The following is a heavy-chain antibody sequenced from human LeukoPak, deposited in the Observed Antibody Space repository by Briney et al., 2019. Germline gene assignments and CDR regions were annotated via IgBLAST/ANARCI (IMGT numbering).Heavy chain of an antibody. CDR2: INHSGST. CDR3: ESRLDTYYDFWSGYYTSDAFDI. Sequence: PSETLSLTCAVYGGSFSGYYWSWIRQPPGKGLEWIGEINHSGSTNYNPSLKSRVTISVDTSKNQFSLKLSSVTAADTAVYYCESRLDTYYDFWSGYYTSDAFDIWGQGTMVTVSS. J-gene: IGHJ3*02. V-gene: IGHV4-34*01. D-gene: IGHD3-3*01. CDR1: GGSFSGYY.